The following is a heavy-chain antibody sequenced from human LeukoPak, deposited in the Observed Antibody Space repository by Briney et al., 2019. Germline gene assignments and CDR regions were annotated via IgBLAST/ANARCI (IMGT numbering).Heavy chain of an antibody. CDR1: GGSISSGGYS. CDR3: ARGITGTTRYFDY. CDR2: IYHSGST. V-gene: IGHV4-30-2*01. Sequence: SETLSLTCAVSGGSISSGGYSWSWIRQPPGKGLEWIGYIYHSGSTYYNPSLKRRITISVDRSKNQFSLKLSSVPAADTAVYYCARGITGTTRYFDYWGQGTLVPVSS. D-gene: IGHD1-7*01. J-gene: IGHJ4*02.